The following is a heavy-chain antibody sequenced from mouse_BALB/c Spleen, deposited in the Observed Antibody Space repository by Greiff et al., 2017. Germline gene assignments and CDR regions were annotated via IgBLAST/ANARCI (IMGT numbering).Heavy chain of an antibody. CDR3: ARPYYGSSYGGYAMDY. CDR1: GFTFSSYA. D-gene: IGHD1-1*01. V-gene: IGHV5-6-5*01. Sequence: EVKLVESGGGLVKPGGSLKLSCAASGFTFSSYAMSWVRQTPEKRLEWVASISSGGSTYYPDSVKGRFTISRDNARNILYLQMSSLRSEDTAMYYCARPYYGSSYGGYAMDYWGQGTSVTVSS. CDR2: ISSGGST. J-gene: IGHJ4*01.